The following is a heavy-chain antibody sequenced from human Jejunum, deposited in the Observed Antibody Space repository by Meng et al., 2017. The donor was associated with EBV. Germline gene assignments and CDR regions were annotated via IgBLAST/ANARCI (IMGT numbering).Heavy chain of an antibody. D-gene: IGHD4-23*01. CDR1: GGSFSDYY. Sequence: QGQPQQWGAGLLKPSETLSLTCGVYGGSFSDYYWTWIRQPPGKGLEWIGEISHSGTTKYNPSLKSRVTISLDTSNNQFSLNLNSVTAADTALYYCARYGKCSGNSFYCFDPWGQGTLVTVSS. V-gene: IGHV4-34*01. J-gene: IGHJ5*02. CDR3: ARYGKCSGNSFYCFDP. CDR2: ISHSGTT.